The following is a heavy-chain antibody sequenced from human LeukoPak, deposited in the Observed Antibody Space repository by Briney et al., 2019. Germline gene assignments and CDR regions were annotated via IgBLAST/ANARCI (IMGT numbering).Heavy chain of an antibody. V-gene: IGHV3-23*01. CDR2: ISDSGGST. CDR1: GFTFPNYA. D-gene: IGHD5-18*01. CDR3: AKDQGIQLWLKYFQH. Sequence: GGSLRLSCAASGFTFPNYAMSWVRQAPGKGLEWVSLISDSGGSTWYADSVKGRFTISRDNSKNTLSLQMDSLRAEDSAVYYCAKDQGIQLWLKYFQHWGQGTLVTVSS. J-gene: IGHJ1*01.